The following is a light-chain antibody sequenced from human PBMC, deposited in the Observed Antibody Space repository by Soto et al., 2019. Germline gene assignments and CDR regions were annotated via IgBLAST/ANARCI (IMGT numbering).Light chain of an antibody. CDR2: ANS. CDR1: SSNIGAGYD. Sequence: QSVLTQPPAVSGAPGQRVTISCTGSSSNIGAGYDVHWYQQLPGTAPKLLIYANSNRPSGIPDRFSGSKSGTSASLAITGLKAEDEADYYRQTSDSCLTVVGTGPKVNV. V-gene: IGLV1-40*01. CDR3: QTSDSCLTV. J-gene: IGLJ1*01.